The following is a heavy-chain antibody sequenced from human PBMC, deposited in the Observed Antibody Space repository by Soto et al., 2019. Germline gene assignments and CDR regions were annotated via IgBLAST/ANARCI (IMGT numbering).Heavy chain of an antibody. CDR2: INNSGST. V-gene: IGHV4-34*01. D-gene: IGHD6-19*01. J-gene: IGHJ4*02. Sequence: QVQLQQWGAGLLKPSETLSLTCAVHGGSFRGYHWTWTRQPPGKGLEWIGEINNSGSTNDNPSLKSRVTISRDTSKNQFSLSLSSVTAADTAIYYCARGGYTSGWFRFWGQGILVTVSS. CDR3: ARGGYTSGWFRF. CDR1: GGSFRGYH.